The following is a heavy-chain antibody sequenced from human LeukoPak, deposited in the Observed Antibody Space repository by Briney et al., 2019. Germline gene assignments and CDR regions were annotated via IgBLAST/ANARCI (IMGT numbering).Heavy chain of an antibody. Sequence: GGSLRLSCAASGFIFSDYAMNWVRQAPGKGLEWVSSISSSSSYIYYVDSVKGRFTISRDNAKNSLYLQMNSLRAEDTAVYYCARASSAAFFDPWGQGTLVTVSS. CDR3: ARASSAAFFDP. D-gene: IGHD6-19*01. J-gene: IGHJ5*02. CDR1: GFIFSDYA. CDR2: ISSSSSYI. V-gene: IGHV3-21*01.